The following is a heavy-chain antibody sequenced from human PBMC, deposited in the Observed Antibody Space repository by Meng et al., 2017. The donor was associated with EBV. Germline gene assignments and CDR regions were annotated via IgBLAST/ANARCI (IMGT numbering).Heavy chain of an antibody. CDR1: GGSISSSSYY. Sequence: QLQLQESGPGLVKPSATLSLTCTVSGGSISSSSYYWGWIRQPPGKGLEWIGSIYYSGSTYYNPSLKSRVTISVDTSKNQFSLKLSSVTAADTAVYYCARSSPVRFGELSNWGQGTLVTVSS. CDR2: IYYSGST. D-gene: IGHD3-10*01. V-gene: IGHV4-39*07. CDR3: ARSSPVRFGELSN. J-gene: IGHJ4*02.